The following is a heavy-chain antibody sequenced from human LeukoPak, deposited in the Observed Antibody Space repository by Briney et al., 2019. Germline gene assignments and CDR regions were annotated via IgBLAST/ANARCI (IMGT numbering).Heavy chain of an antibody. CDR1: GFTFSNYW. CDR3: ARVRGEDLVVVPAAGRTNIAAAGPCDY. D-gene: IGHD2-2*01. J-gene: IGHJ4*02. V-gene: IGHV3-7*01. CDR2: IKPNGIEK. Sequence: PGGSLRLSCEGSGFTFSNYWMTWVRQAPGKGLEWVANIKPNGIEKHYADSVEGRFTISRDNAKNSLYLQMNSLRAEDTAMYYCARVRGEDLVVVPAAGRTNIAAAGPCDYWGQGTQVTVSS.